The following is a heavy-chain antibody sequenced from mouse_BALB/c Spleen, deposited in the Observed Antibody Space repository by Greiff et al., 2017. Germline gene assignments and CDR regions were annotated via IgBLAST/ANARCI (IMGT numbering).Heavy chain of an antibody. V-gene: IGHV5-4*02. CDR1: GFTFSDYY. CDR3: ARAGFDY. Sequence: DVKLVESGGGLVKPGGSLKLSCAASGFTFSDYYMYWVRQTPEKRLEWVATISDGGSYTYYPDSVKGRFTISRDNAKNNLYLQMSSLKSEDTAMYYCARAGFDYWGQGTTLTVSS. CDR2: ISDGGSYT. J-gene: IGHJ2*01.